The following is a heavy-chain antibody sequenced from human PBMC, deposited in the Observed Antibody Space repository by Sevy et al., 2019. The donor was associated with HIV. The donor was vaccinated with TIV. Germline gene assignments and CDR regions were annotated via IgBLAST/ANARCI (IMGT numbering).Heavy chain of an antibody. J-gene: IGHJ4*02. CDR2: SSPSGVTK. V-gene: IGHV3-11*04. CDR3: ARDELRKYYQY. Sequence: GGSLRLSCETSGFRFSDFYMSWIRLAPGKGLECVAYSSPSGVTKYYGDSVKGRLTISRDNAKNSLYLQMNSPRADDTAVYYCARDELRKYYQYWGQGTLVTVSS. D-gene: IGHD2-2*01. CDR1: GFRFSDFY.